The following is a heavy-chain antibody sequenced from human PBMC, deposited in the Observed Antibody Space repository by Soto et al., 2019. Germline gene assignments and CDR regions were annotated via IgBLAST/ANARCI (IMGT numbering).Heavy chain of an antibody. V-gene: IGHV1-18*01. CDR3: ARDYYGSGSYRVGLDP. CDR1: GYTFTSYG. D-gene: IGHD3-10*01. CDR2: ISAYNGNT. Sequence: GASVKVSCKASGYTFTSYGISWVRQAPGQGLEWMGWISAYNGNTNYAQKLQGRVTMTTDTSTSTAYMELRSLRSDDTAVYYCARDYYGSGSYRVGLDPWGQGTLVTVSS. J-gene: IGHJ5*02.